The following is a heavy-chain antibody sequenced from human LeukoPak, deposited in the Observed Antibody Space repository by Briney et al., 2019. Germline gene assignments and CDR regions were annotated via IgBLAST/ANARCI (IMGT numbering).Heavy chain of an antibody. Sequence: GASLKISCTGSGYSFTSYWICLVRQLPGKGLEWMGISYPGDSDNRYSPSFQVPVSISTDKTTRTAYLHSISLKDSDTAMCYCARVAYSGSYYGENDYCGEGTLGTVSS. D-gene: IGHD1-26*01. J-gene: IGHJ4*02. CDR1: GYSFTSYW. CDR3: ARVAYSGSYYGENDY. V-gene: IGHV5-51*01. CDR2: SYPGDSDN.